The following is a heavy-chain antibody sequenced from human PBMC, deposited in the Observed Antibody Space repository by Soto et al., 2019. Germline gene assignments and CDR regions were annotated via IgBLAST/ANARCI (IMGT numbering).Heavy chain of an antibody. V-gene: IGHV3-9*01. J-gene: IGHJ2*01. CDR2: ISWNSGSI. CDR1: GFTFGDYA. Sequence: TGGSLRLSCAASGFTFGDYAMHWVRQAPGKGLEWVSGISWNSGSIGYADSVKGRFTISRDNAKNSLYLQMNSLRAEDTALYYCAKAVAAADPGNFWYFDLWGRGTLVTVSS. CDR3: AKAVAAADPGNFWYFDL. D-gene: IGHD6-13*01.